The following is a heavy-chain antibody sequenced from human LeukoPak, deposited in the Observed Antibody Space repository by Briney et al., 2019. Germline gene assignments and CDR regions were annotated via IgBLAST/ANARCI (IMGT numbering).Heavy chain of an antibody. D-gene: IGHD2-2*02. CDR2: ISSSSSYI. J-gene: IGHJ4*02. CDR1: GFTFSSYW. V-gene: IGHV3-21*01. Sequence: GGSLRLSCAAAGFTFSSYWMSWVRQAPGKGLEWVSSISSSSSYIYYADSVKGRFTISRDNAKNSLYLQMNSLRAEDTAVYYCARETRYTRLRQLDYWGQGTLVTVSS. CDR3: ARETRYTRLRQLDY.